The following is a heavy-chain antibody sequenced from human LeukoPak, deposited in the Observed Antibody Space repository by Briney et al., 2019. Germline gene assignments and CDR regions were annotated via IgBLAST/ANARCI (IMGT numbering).Heavy chain of an antibody. CDR1: GGSISSTIYY. Sequence: SETLSLTCTVSGGSISSTIYYWGCIRQPPGKGLEWIGYIYYSGSTNYNPSLKSRVTISVDTSKNQFSLKLRSVTAADTAVYYCARADGYSYGRFDYWGPGTLVTVSS. CDR2: IYYSGST. D-gene: IGHD5-18*01. CDR3: ARADGYSYGRFDY. J-gene: IGHJ4*02. V-gene: IGHV4-61*05.